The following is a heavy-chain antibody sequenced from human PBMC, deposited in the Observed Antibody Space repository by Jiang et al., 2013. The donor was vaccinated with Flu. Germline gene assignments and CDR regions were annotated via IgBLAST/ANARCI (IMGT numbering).Heavy chain of an antibody. CDR2: INHSGST. CDR1: GGSFSGYY. V-gene: IGHV4-34*01. D-gene: IGHD3-10*01. J-gene: IGHJ3*02. CDR3: ARGPGVQIRITMVRGVMEAAFDI. Sequence: LLKPSETLSLTCAVYGGSFSGYYWSWIRQPPGKGLEWIGEINHSGSTNYNPSLKSRVTISVDTSKNQFSLKLSSVTAADTAVYYCARGPGVQIRITMVRGVMEAAFDIWGQGTMVTVSS.